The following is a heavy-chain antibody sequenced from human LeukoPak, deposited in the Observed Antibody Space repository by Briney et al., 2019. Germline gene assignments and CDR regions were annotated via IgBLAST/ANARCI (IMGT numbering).Heavy chain of an antibody. CDR1: GYTFTAYY. Sequence: ASVKVPCKASGYTFTAYYMHWVRQAPGQGLEWMGWINPNSGGTDYAQKFQGRVTMTRDTSISTVYMELSRLRSDDTAVYYCARDGXWXQLLYWFDPXGQGTLVTVSS. CDR2: INPNSGGT. V-gene: IGHV1-2*02. CDR3: ARDGXWXQLLYWFDP. J-gene: IGHJ5*02. D-gene: IGHD2-2*01.